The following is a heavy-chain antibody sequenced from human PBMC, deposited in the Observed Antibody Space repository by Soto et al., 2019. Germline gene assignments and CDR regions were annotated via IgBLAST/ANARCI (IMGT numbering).Heavy chain of an antibody. V-gene: IGHV3-49*03. CDR2: IRSKAYGGTT. D-gene: IGHD6-19*01. CDR1: GFTFGDYA. Sequence: GGSLRLSCTASGFTFGDYAMSWFRQAPGKGLEWVGFIRSKAYGGTTEYAASVKGRFTISRDDSKSIAYLQMNSLKTEDTAVYYCTRDGAYSSGWYYFDYWGQGTLVTVSS. J-gene: IGHJ4*02. CDR3: TRDGAYSSGWYYFDY.